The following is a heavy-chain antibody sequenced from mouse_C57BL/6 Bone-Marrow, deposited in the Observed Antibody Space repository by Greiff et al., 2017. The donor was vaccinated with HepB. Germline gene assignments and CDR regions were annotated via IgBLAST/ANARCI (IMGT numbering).Heavy chain of an antibody. Sequence: VQLQQSGAELVMPGASVKLSCKASGYTFTSYWMHWVKQRPGQGLEWIGEIDPSDSYTNYNQKFKGKTTLTVDKSSSTAYMQLSSLTSEDSAVYYCARDYYGSSYVGFDYWGQGTTLTVSS. J-gene: IGHJ2*01. D-gene: IGHD1-1*01. CDR3: ARDYYGSSYVGFDY. V-gene: IGHV1-69*01. CDR1: GYTFTSYW. CDR2: IDPSDSYT.